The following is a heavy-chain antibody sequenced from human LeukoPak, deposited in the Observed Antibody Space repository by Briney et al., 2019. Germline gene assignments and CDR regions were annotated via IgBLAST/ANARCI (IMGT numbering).Heavy chain of an antibody. J-gene: IGHJ3*02. CDR3: TRLDEAADGFVRGAVTRAYDI. V-gene: IGHV3-73*01. Sequence: GGSLKLSCAASGFILSGSGIHWVRQASGKGLEWVGRIRSNSNNYATSYAASVKGRFTVSRDDSKNTAYLTMNSLETEDTAIYYCTRLDEAADGFVRGAVTRAYDIWGQGTMVTVSS. D-gene: IGHD3-10*01. CDR1: GFILSGSG. CDR2: IRSNSNNYAT.